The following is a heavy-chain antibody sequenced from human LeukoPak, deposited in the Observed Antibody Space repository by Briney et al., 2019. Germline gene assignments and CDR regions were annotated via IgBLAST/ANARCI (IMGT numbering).Heavy chain of an antibody. J-gene: IGHJ4*02. CDR3: ARGGYCGGDCYFYY. D-gene: IGHD2-21*02. V-gene: IGHV4-61*02. Sequence: SQTLSLTCTVSGGSISSGSYYWSWIRQPAGKGLEWIGRIYTSGSTNYNPSLKSRVTISVDTSKNQFSLKLTSVTAADTAVYYCARGGYCGGDCYFYYWGQGTLVTVSS. CDR2: IYTSGST. CDR1: GGSISSGSYY.